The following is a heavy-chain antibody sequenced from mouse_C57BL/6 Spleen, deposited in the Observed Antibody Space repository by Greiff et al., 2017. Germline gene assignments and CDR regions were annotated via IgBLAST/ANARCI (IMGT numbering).Heavy chain of an antibody. CDR1: GYTFTSYW. CDR3: ARGYGNYAGY. Sequence: QVQLQQSGAELVMPGASVKLSCKASGYTFTSYWMHWVKQRPGQGLEWIGEIDPSDSYTNYNQKFKGKSTLTVDKSSSTAYMQLSSLTSEDSAVYYCARGYGNYAGYWGQGTTLTVSS. V-gene: IGHV1-69*01. CDR2: IDPSDSYT. D-gene: IGHD2-1*01. J-gene: IGHJ2*01.